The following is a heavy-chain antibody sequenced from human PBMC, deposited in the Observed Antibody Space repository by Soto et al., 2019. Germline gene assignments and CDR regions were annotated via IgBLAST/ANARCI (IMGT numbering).Heavy chain of an antibody. J-gene: IGHJ5*01. CDR1: GGSMGNDY. CDR2: VYYITTT. D-gene: IGHD2-2*01. Sequence: PSETLSLTCTISGGSMGNDYWSWIRQVPGKGLEWIGYVYYITTTNYNPSLKSRVTISVDTSKNQFSLKLSSVTAADTAVYYCARDVVRCGSTRCSSGWFESWGQGTMVTVYS. CDR3: ARDVVRCGSTRCSSGWFES. V-gene: IGHV4-59*01.